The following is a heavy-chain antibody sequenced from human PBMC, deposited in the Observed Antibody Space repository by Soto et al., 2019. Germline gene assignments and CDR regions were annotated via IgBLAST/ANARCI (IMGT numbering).Heavy chain of an antibody. CDR3: AAAKRGMIRDAFDI. J-gene: IGHJ3*02. CDR1: GVTFTSSA. CDR2: IVVGSGNT. V-gene: IGHV1-58*01. D-gene: IGHD3-16*01. Sequence: SVKVSCKASGVTFTSSAVQWVRQARGQRLEWIGWIVVGSGNTNYAQKFQERVTITRDMSTSTAYMELSSLRSEDTAVYYCAAAKRGMIRDAFDIWGQGTMVTVSS.